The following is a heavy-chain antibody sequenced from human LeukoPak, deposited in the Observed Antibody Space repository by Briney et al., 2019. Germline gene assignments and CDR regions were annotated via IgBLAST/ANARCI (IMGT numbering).Heavy chain of an antibody. V-gene: IGHV4-34*01. CDR3: ARGRIAAAGFDY. CDR2: INHSGST. J-gene: IGHJ4*02. CDR1: GGSFSGYY. D-gene: IGHD6-13*01. Sequence: KPSETLSLTCAVYGGSFSGYYWSWIRQPPGKGLEWIGEINHSGSTNYNPSFKSRVTISVDTSKNQFSLKLSSVTAADTAVYYCARGRIAAAGFDYWGQGTLVTVSS.